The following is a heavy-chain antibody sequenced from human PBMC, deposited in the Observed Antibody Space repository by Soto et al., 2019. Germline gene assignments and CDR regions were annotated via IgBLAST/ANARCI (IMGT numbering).Heavy chain of an antibody. CDR1: GDSISRYY. CDR2: IDYSGDT. Sequence: QVQLQESGPGLVKPSETLSLTCTVSGDSISRYYWSWIRLSTGKGLEWIGYIDYSGDTNYNPSAKRRVTISGDRPQHQISLKLSSVTAADTAVSYCAREQGGEFLKGSSMDVRGRGTTVTFSS. J-gene: IGHJ6*01. CDR3: AREQGGEFLKGSSMDV. V-gene: IGHV4-59*01. D-gene: IGHD3-10*01.